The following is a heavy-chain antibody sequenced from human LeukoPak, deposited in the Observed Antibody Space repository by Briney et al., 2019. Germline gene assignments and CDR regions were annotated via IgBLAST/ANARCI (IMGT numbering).Heavy chain of an antibody. Sequence: SETLSHTCTVSGGSISSGSYYWSWIRQPPGTGLEWIGYTHYSGNTYYNPSLKSRVTISLDTSKKQFSLWLRSVTAADTAVYYCARVRGDYVNLFDPWGQGTLVTVSS. V-gene: IGHV4-61*01. D-gene: IGHD4-17*01. CDR2: THYSGNT. CDR3: ARVRGDYVNLFDP. CDR1: GGSISSGSYY. J-gene: IGHJ5*02.